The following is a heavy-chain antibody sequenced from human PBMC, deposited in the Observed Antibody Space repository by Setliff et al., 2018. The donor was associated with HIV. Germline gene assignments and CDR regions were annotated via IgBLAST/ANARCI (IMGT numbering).Heavy chain of an antibody. CDR2: IIPIYRIA. J-gene: IGHJ4*02. D-gene: IGHD1-1*01. CDR1: GGTFSSYA. CDR3: ARLGTLINNPWDFFDY. Sequence: SVKVSCKASGGTFSSYAISWVRQAPGQGLEWMGGIIPIYRIANYAQNFQGRVTITADESTSTAYMELSSLRSEDTAVYYCARLGTLINNPWDFFDYWGQGTLVTVSS. V-gene: IGHV1-69*13.